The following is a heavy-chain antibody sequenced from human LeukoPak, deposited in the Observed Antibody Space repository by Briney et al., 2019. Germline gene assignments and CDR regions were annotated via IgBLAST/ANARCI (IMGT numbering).Heavy chain of an antibody. CDR2: IYSGGST. CDR1: GFTVSSNY. D-gene: IGHD4-17*01. CDR3: ATTVTTWGVFDY. J-gene: IGHJ4*02. V-gene: IGHV3-53*01. Sequence: GGSLRLSCAASGFTVSSNYMSWVRQAPGKGLEWVSVIYSGGSTYYADSVKGRFTISRDNSKNTLYLQMNSLRAEDTAVYYCATTVTTWGVFDYWGQGTLVTVSS.